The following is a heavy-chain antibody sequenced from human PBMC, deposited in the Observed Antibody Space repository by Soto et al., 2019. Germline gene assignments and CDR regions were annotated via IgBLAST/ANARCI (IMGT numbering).Heavy chain of an antibody. J-gene: IGHJ4*02. CDR3: ARDRVGLNSSSLYY. CDR1: GYTFTSYA. V-gene: IGHV1-3*01. D-gene: IGHD6-13*01. CDR2: INAGNGNT. Sequence: ASVKVCCEASGYTFTSYAMHCVRQAPGQRLEWMGWINAGNGNTKYSQKFQGRVTITRDTSTSTVYMELSSLRSEDTAVYYCARDRVGLNSSSLYYRAQRTLVTVSA.